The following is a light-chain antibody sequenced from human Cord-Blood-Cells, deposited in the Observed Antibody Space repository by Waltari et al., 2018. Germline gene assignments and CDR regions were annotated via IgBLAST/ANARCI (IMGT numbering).Light chain of an antibody. CDR2: GAS. Sequence: EIVMTQSPATLSVSPGERATLSCRARQSVSSNLAWYQQTPGQAPRLLIYGASTRATGIPARFRGSGSGTEFTLTISSLQSEDFAVYYCQQYNNWLTFGGGTKVEIK. CDR1: QSVSSN. J-gene: IGKJ4*01. CDR3: QQYNNWLT. V-gene: IGKV3-15*01.